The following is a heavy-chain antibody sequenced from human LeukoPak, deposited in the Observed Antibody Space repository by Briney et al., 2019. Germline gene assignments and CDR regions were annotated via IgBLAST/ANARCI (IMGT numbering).Heavy chain of an antibody. CDR2: ISFSDGIT. Sequence: GGSLRLSCAASGFTFSSYTMTWVRQAPGKGLEWVSSISFSDGITYYADSVKGRFTISRDNSKNTLYLQMGSLRAEDTAVYYCAKEERYFDYWGQGTLVTVSS. D-gene: IGHD1-1*01. CDR3: AKEERYFDY. CDR1: GFTFSSYT. J-gene: IGHJ4*02. V-gene: IGHV3-23*01.